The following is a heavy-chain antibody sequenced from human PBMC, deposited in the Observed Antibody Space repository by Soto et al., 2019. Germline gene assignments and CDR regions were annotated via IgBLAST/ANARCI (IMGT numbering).Heavy chain of an antibody. J-gene: IGHJ5*02. V-gene: IGHV4-39*01. Sequence: QLQLQESGPGLVKPSETLSLTCTVSGGSISSSSYYWGWIRQPPGKGLEWIGSIYYSGSTYYNPSLKSRVTISVDTSKNQFSLKLSSVTAADTAVYYCARHEITWFGETKDNWFDPWGQGTLVTVSS. CDR3: ARHEITWFGETKDNWFDP. D-gene: IGHD3-10*01. CDR2: IYYSGST. CDR1: GGSISSSSYY.